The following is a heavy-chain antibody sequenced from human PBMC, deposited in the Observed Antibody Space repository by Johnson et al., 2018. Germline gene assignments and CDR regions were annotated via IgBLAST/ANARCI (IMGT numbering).Heavy chain of an antibody. J-gene: IGHJ3*02. Sequence: VQLVQSGGGLVKPGGSLRLSCAASGFTFGNAWMNWVRQAPGKGLEWVGRIKSKTDGGTTEYVAPVKGRFTISRDDSKNTLYVQMNSLKTEDTAVYYCTTGNDGAFDIWGQGTMVTVSS. D-gene: IGHD1-1*01. CDR2: IKSKTDGGTT. V-gene: IGHV3-15*07. CDR3: TTGNDGAFDI. CDR1: GFTFGNAW.